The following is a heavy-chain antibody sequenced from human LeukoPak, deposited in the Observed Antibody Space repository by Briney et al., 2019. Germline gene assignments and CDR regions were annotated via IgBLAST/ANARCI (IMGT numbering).Heavy chain of an antibody. J-gene: IGHJ4*02. CDR3: ARKVAGEWELLSDY. D-gene: IGHD1-26*01. V-gene: IGHV3-33*01. Sequence: GRSLRLSCAASGFTFSSYGVHWVRQAPGKGLEWVAVIWYDGSNKYYADSVKGRFTISRDNSKNTLYLQMNSLRAEDTAVYYCARKVAGEWELLSDYWGQGTLVTVSS. CDR2: IWYDGSNK. CDR1: GFTFSSYG.